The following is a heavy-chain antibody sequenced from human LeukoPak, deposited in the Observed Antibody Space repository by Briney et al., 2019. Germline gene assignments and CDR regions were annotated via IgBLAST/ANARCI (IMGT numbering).Heavy chain of an antibody. J-gene: IGHJ3*01. V-gene: IGHV4-59*01. CDR2: IFYTGST. CDR1: GGSISSYY. CDR3: ARSAHYLYESDSWGFAFDV. D-gene: IGHD3-16*01. Sequence: SETLSLTCTVSGGSISSYYWSWIRQPPGQGLEWCGNIFYTGSTKDNPSLKSRVTISVDTSKNQISLKLSSVTAADTAMYYCARSAHYLYESDSWGFAFDVWGQGTMVTVSS.